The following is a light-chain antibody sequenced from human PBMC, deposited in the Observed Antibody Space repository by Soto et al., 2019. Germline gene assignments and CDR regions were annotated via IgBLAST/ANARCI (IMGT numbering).Light chain of an antibody. Sequence: EIVMTQSPATLSVSPGERATLSCRASQGVSSDLAWYQQKPGQAPRLLIYGASTRAAGIPARFSGSGSGTEFTLTISSQQSEDVAVYYCQQYTHWPPWTFGQGTKVEIK. CDR3: QQYTHWPPWT. CDR1: QGVSSD. J-gene: IGKJ1*01. V-gene: IGKV3-15*01. CDR2: GAS.